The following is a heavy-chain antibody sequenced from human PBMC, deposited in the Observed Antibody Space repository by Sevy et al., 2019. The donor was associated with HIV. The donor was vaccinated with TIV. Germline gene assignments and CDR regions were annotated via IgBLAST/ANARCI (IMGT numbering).Heavy chain of an antibody. CDR2: ISYDGNNK. Sequence: GGSLRLSCAASGFTFSSYAMHWVRQAPGKGLEWVEVISYDGNNKYHADSVKDRFTISRDKSKNTLYLQMNSLRAEDTAVYYCASDGSSGGLFLKDYYYFGMDVWGQGTTVTVSS. D-gene: IGHD3-16*01. V-gene: IGHV3-30*04. CDR1: GFTFSSYA. J-gene: IGHJ6*02. CDR3: ASDGSSGGLFLKDYYYFGMDV.